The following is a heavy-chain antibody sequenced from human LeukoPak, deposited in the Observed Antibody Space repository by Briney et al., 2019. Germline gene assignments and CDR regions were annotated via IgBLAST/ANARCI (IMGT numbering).Heavy chain of an antibody. Sequence: GGSLRLSCAASGFTFSSYGMHWVRQAPGKGLEWVAVISYDGSNKYYADSVKGRFTISRDNSKNTLYLQMNSLRAEDTAVYYCAKDTSSSPAENHIDYWGQGTLVTVSS. CDR3: AKDTSSSPAENHIDY. V-gene: IGHV3-30*18. CDR1: GFTFSSYG. J-gene: IGHJ4*02. CDR2: ISYDGSNK. D-gene: IGHD6-13*01.